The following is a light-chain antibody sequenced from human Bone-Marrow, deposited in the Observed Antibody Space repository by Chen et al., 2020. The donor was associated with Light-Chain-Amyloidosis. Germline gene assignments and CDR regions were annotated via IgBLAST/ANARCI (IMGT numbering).Light chain of an antibody. CDR3: QQYGTSPLT. J-gene: IGKJ4*01. Sequence: EIVLTQSPGTLSLSPGEGANLSCRSSQTISSHYLTWYQQKFGQAPRLLIYGSSSRATGIPDSFTGSGSGTDFTLTINRLDPEDFAMYYCQQYGTSPLTFGGGTKVEIK. CDR2: GSS. CDR1: QTISSHY. V-gene: IGKV3-20*01.